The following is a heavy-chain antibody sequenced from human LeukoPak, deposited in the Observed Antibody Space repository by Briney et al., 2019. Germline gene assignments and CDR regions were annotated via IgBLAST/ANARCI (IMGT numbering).Heavy chain of an antibody. CDR2: ISNTGGST. CDR1: GFSFNTYA. V-gene: IGHV3-23*01. J-gene: IGHJ4*02. Sequence: GGSLRLSCAASGFSFNTYAMSWVRQAPGKGLEWVSAISNTGGSTYYADSVKGRFTISRDNSKNTLYVQVNSLGTEDTAAYYCAKGSYYDSSGSFYFDYWGQGTLVTVSS. D-gene: IGHD3-22*01. CDR3: AKGSYYDSSGSFYFDY.